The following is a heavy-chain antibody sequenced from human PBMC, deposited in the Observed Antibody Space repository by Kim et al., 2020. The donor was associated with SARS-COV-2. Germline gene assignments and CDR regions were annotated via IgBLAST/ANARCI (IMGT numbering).Heavy chain of an antibody. CDR3: AKDIGITKKVVPAAIRVAFDI. CDR1: GFTFGDYA. V-gene: IGHV3-9*01. D-gene: IGHD2-2*01. J-gene: IGHJ3*02. CDR2: ISWNSGSI. Sequence: GGSLRLSCAASGFTFGDYAMHWVRQAPGKGLEWVSGISWNSGSIGYADSVKGRFTISRDNAKNSLYLQMNSLRAEDTALYYCAKDIGITKKVVPAAIRVAFDIWGQGTMVTVSS.